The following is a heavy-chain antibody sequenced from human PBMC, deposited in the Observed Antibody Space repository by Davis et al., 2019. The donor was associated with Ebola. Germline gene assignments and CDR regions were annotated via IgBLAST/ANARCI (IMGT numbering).Heavy chain of an antibody. CDR3: VKWSYARFDY. CDR2: IKSKSDGGTA. D-gene: IGHD1-26*01. J-gene: IGHJ4*02. Sequence: GESLKISCAASGFTFRSYWMSWVRQAPGKGLEWVGRIKSKSDGGTADYAAPVRGRFTISRDDSKNTLYLQMNSLKTEDTAVYYCVKWSYARFDYWGQGTLVTVSS. CDR1: GFTFRSYW. V-gene: IGHV3-15*01.